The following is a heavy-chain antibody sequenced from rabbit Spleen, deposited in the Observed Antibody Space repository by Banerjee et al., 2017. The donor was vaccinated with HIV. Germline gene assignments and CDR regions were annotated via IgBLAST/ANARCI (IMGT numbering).Heavy chain of an antibody. D-gene: IGHD1-1*01. Sequence: QEQLEESGGDLVKPGASLTLTCIASGVSFSGSSYMYWVRQAPGKGLEWIACIDAGSSGFTYFASWAKGRFTISKTSSTTVTLQMTSLTAADTATYFCARDTSSSFSSYGMDLWGQGTLVTVS. CDR2: IDAGSSGFT. CDR1: GVSFSGSSY. J-gene: IGHJ3*01. V-gene: IGHV1S45*01. CDR3: ARDTSSSFSSYGMDL.